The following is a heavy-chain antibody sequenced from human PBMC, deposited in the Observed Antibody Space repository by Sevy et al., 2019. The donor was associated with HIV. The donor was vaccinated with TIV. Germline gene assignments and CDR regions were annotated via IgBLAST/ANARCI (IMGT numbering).Heavy chain of an antibody. CDR1: GFTFSGNW. D-gene: IGHD2-2*02. Sequence: GGSLRLSCAASGFTFSGNWMSWVRQAPGKGLEWVADIKEDGSEKYYVDSVKRRFTISRDNAKKSLYLQMNNLRAEDTAVYYSARDAGDCSSTSCYRGDYFDYWGQGTLVTVSS. J-gene: IGHJ4*02. V-gene: IGHV3-7*01. CDR3: ARDAGDCSSTSCYRGDYFDY. CDR2: IKEDGSEK.